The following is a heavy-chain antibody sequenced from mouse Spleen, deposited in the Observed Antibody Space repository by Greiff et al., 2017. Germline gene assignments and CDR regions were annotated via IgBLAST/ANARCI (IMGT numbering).Heavy chain of an antibody. D-gene: IGHD2-2*01. J-gene: IGHJ4*01. Sequence: VQVVESGPELVKPGASVKPSCKASGYTFTSYWMHWVKQRPGQGLEWIGNINPSNGGTNYNEKFKSKATLTVDKSSSTAYMQLSSLTSEDSAVYYCARGYPMDYWGQGTSVTVSS. CDR2: INPSNGGT. V-gene: IGHV1-53*01. CDR1: GYTFTSYW. CDR3: ARGYPMDY.